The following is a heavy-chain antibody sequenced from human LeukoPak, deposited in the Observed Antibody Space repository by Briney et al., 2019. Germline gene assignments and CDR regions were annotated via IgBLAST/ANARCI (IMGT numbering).Heavy chain of an antibody. Sequence: ASVKVSCKASGYTFTSYAMHWVRQAPGQRLEWMGWINAGNGNTKYSQKFQGRVTITRDTSASTAYVELSSLRSEDTAVYYCASPNNYYDSSGYVPFDYWGQGTLVTVSS. CDR1: GYTFTSYA. CDR2: INAGNGNT. CDR3: ASPNNYYDSSGYVPFDY. D-gene: IGHD3-22*01. J-gene: IGHJ4*02. V-gene: IGHV1-3*01.